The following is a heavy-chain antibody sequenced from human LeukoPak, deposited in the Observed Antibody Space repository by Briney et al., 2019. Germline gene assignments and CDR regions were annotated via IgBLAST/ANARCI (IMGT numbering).Heavy chain of an antibody. Sequence: ASVKVSCKASGYTFTNYGITWVRQAPGQGPEWMGWISAYTGNTNYAQKFQGRVSMTTGTSTTTAYMELRSLRSDDTAVYYCARSYSSSSNFDYWGQGTLVTVSS. J-gene: IGHJ4*02. V-gene: IGHV1-18*01. CDR1: GYTFTNYG. CDR3: ARSYSSSSNFDY. D-gene: IGHD6-6*01. CDR2: ISAYTGNT.